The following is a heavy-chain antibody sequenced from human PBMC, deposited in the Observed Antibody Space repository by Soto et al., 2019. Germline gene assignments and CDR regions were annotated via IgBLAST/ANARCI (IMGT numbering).Heavy chain of an antibody. D-gene: IGHD6-6*01. J-gene: IGHJ6*03. Sequence: PGGSLRLSCAASGFTFSSYAMSWVRQAPGKGLEWVSSISSSSSYIYYADSVKGRFTISRDNAKNSLYLQMNSLRAEDTAVYYCARKGYSSSSSFDYYMDVWGKGTTVTVSS. CDR2: ISSSSSYI. CDR3: ARKGYSSSSSFDYYMDV. CDR1: GFTFSSYA. V-gene: IGHV3-21*01.